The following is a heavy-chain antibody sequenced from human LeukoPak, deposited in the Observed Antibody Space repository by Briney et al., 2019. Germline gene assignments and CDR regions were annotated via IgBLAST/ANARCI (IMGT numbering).Heavy chain of an antibody. CDR1: GFTVSSNY. CDR2: IYSGGST. V-gene: IGHV3-53*01. J-gene: IGHJ4*02. Sequence: GGSLRPSCAASGFTVSSNYMSWVRQAPGKGLEWVSVIYSGGSTYYADSVKGRFTISRDNSKNTVYLQMNSLRAEDTAVYYCAELSSDYWGQGTLVTVSS. D-gene: IGHD1-26*01. CDR3: AELSSDY.